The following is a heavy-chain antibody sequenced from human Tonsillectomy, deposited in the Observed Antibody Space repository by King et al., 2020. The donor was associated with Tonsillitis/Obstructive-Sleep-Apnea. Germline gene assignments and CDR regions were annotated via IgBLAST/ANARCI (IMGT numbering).Heavy chain of an antibody. CDR2: ISISSSYT. J-gene: IGHJ6*02. Sequence: VQLVESGGGLVKPGGSLRLSCAASGFTFSDYYMSWIRQAPGKGLEWISYISISSSYTNYADSVKGRFTISRDNAKNSLYLQMNSLRAEDTAVYYCAGPTVTTSPPDYYGLGVWGRGTTVTVSS. CDR1: GFTFSDYY. V-gene: IGHV3-11*06. D-gene: IGHD4-17*01. CDR3: AGPTVTTSPPDYYGLGV.